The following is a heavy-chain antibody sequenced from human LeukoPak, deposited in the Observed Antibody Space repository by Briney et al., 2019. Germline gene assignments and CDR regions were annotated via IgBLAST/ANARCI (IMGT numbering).Heavy chain of an antibody. CDR3: VPKWLALFDY. D-gene: IGHD6-19*01. CDR2: ISRNGGDT. V-gene: IGHV3-64D*06. Sequence: PGGSLRLSCSASGFTFSTYPMHWFRQAPGKGLEYVSAISRNGGDTYYADSVKGRFTISRDNSKNTLYLQMSSLRAEDTAVYYCVPKWLALFDYWGQGTLVTVSS. CDR1: GFTFSTYP. J-gene: IGHJ4*02.